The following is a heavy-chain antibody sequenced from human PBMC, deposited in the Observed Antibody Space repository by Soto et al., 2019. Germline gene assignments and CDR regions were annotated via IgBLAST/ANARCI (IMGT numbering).Heavy chain of an antibody. CDR2: ISGSGDSS. D-gene: IGHD6-19*01. CDR1: GFTFSNYA. Sequence: PVGSLRLSCAASGFTFSNYAMSWVRQAPGKGLEWVSGISGSGDSSYYAESVKGRFTISRDTSKNTLYLQMNSLGAEDTAVYYCGKGGVAGTYPYYYYYYGIDVWGQGTTVTVSS. J-gene: IGHJ6*02. V-gene: IGHV3-23*01. CDR3: GKGGVAGTYPYYYYYYGIDV.